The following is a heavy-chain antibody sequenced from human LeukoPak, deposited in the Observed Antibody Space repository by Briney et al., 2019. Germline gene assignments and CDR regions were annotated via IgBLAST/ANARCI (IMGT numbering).Heavy chain of an antibody. J-gene: IGHJ4*02. CDR3: ATEIQLWFKRRDYDY. D-gene: IGHD5-18*01. CDR1: GFTFSSYD. Sequence: GGSLRLSCAASGFTFSSYDMHWVRQATGKGLEWVSAIGTAGDTYYADSVKGRFTISRDNSKNTLYLQMNSLRAEDTAVYYCATEIQLWFKRRDYDYWGQGTLVTVSS. V-gene: IGHV3-13*01. CDR2: IGTAGDT.